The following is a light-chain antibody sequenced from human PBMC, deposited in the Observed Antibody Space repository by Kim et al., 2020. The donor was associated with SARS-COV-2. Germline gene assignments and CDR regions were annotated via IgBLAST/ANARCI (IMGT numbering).Light chain of an antibody. CDR1: TGGDQY. CDR2: QDN. J-gene: IGLJ2*01. V-gene: IGLV3-1*01. CDR3: QAWDSSTVL. Sequence: VSPGQTASITCCRVTGGDQYACWYQQKPGQSPVLVIYQDNRRPAGIPERFSGSNSGNTATLTISGTQAMDEADYYCQAWDSSTVLFGGGTKLTVL.